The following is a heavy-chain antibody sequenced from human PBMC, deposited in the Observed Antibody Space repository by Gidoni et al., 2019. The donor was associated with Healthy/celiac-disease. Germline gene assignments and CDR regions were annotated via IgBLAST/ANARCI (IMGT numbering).Heavy chain of an antibody. Sequence: QLQLQESGPGLVKPSATLSLTCTVSGCSISSSSYYWGWIRQPPGKGLEWIGSIYYSGSTYYNPSLKSRVTISVDTSKNQFSLKLSSVTAADTAVYYCARDEYSYGHGYWGQGTLVTVSS. J-gene: IGHJ4*02. CDR2: IYYSGST. V-gene: IGHV4-39*07. CDR1: GCSISSSSYY. CDR3: ARDEYSYGHGY. D-gene: IGHD5-18*01.